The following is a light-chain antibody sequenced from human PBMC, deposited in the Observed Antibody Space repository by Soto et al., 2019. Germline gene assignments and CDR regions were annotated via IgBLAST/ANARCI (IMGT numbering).Light chain of an antibody. Sequence: EIALTQSPGTLSLSPGERATLSCRASQTLNSGYLAWYQQTPGQAPRLLIYGASNRATGIPDRFSGSGSGTDFTLTISRLEPEDSAVYYFQQYGSAPYTFGQGTKLEIK. CDR1: QTLNSGY. V-gene: IGKV3-20*01. J-gene: IGKJ2*01. CDR3: QQYGSAPYT. CDR2: GAS.